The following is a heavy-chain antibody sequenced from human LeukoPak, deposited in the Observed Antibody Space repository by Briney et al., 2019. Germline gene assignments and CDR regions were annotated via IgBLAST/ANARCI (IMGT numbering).Heavy chain of an antibody. D-gene: IGHD3-10*01. CDR3: AKETIRFGDPPGY. Sequence: GGSLRLSCAASEFSFSNYAMTWVRQAPGKGLEWVSSIIGSGGSTYYADSVKGRFTISRDNSKNTLYLQMSSLRAEDTAVYYCAKETIRFGDPPGYWGQGTLVTVSP. J-gene: IGHJ4*02. CDR1: EFSFSNYA. V-gene: IGHV3-23*01. CDR2: IIGSGGST.